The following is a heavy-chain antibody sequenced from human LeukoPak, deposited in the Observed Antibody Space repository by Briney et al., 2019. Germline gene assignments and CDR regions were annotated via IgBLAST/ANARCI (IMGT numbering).Heavy chain of an antibody. D-gene: IGHD3-3*01. V-gene: IGHV1-18*01. CDR3: ARVGDFWSGYYLFDY. CDR1: GYTFTSYG. J-gene: IGHJ4*02. Sequence: ASVKVSCKASGYTFTSYGISWVRQAPGQGLEWMGWISAYNGNTNYAQKLQGRVTMTTDTSTSTAYMELRSLRSDDTAVYYCARVGDFWSGYYLFDYWGQGTLVTVSS. CDR2: ISAYNGNT.